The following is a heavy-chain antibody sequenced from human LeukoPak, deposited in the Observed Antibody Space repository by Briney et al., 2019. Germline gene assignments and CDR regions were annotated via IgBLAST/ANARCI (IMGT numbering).Heavy chain of an antibody. Sequence: SETLSLTCTVSGGSIGSYYWSWIRQPPGKGLEWIGYIYYSGSTNYNPSLKGRVTISVDTSKNQFSLKLSSVTAADTAVYYCARVQIVGTSRHAFDIWGQGTMVTVSS. V-gene: IGHV4-59*01. CDR3: ARVQIVGTSRHAFDI. J-gene: IGHJ3*02. D-gene: IGHD1-26*01. CDR2: IYYSGST. CDR1: GGSIGSYY.